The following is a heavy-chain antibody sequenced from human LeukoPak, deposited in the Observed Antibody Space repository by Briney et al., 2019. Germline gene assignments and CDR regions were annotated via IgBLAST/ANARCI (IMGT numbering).Heavy chain of an antibody. Sequence: GGSLRLSCAASGFTFSGSAMHWVRQASGKGLEWVGRIRGKANSYATSYAASVKGRFTISRDDSKNTAYLQMNSLRAEDTAVYYCARDGFPEARLWWLRGEHNWFDPWGQGTLVTVSS. CDR1: GFTFSGSA. D-gene: IGHD5-12*01. CDR2: IRGKANSYAT. CDR3: ARDGFPEARLWWLRGEHNWFDP. V-gene: IGHV3-73*01. J-gene: IGHJ5*02.